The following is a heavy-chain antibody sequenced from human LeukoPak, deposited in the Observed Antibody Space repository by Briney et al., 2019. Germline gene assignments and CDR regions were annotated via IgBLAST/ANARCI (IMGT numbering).Heavy chain of an antibody. CDR3: ARARQWLPYDY. V-gene: IGHV1-18*01. CDR1: GYTFTSYG. J-gene: IGHJ4*02. CDR2: ISAYNGNT. Sequence: ASAKVSCKASGYTFTSYGISWVRQAPGQGLEWMGWISAYNGNTNYAQKFQGRVAVTTDTSTSTASMELRSLRSDDTAVYYCARARQWLPYDYWGQGTLVTVSS. D-gene: IGHD6-19*01.